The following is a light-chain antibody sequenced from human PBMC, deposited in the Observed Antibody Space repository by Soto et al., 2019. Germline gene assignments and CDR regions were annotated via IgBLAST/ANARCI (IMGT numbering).Light chain of an antibody. V-gene: IGKV3-11*01. J-gene: IGKJ1*01. CDR1: PSVSSY. CDR2: DAS. Sequence: EIVLTQSPATLSLSPGEKATLSCRASPSVSSYLAWYQQKPGQAPRLLMFDASTRATGIPARFSGTGSETDFTLTITSLEPEDFAVYYCQQRGNWPWTFGQGTKVEIK. CDR3: QQRGNWPWT.